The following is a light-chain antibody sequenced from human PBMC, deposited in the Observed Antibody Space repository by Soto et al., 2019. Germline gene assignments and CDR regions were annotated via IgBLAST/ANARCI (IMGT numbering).Light chain of an antibody. J-gene: IGKJ4*01. Sequence: EIVMTQSPATGRVSPSERAALSCRASQSISSNLAGYQQKPGQAPRRLMFRTSSRATGFPARFSGSGSGTEFNLTISSLQSEDFGVYYCQQYNNWPRATFGGGTKVDIK. V-gene: IGKV3-15*01. CDR1: QSISSN. CDR3: QQYNNWPRAT. CDR2: RTS.